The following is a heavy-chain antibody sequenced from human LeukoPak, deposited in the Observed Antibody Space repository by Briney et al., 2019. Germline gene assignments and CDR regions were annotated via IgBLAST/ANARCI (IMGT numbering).Heavy chain of an antibody. CDR3: ARARGYSGYASLDY. CDR1: GFTFSSYA. D-gene: IGHD5-12*01. V-gene: IGHV3-30-3*01. J-gene: IGHJ4*02. CDR2: ISCDGSNK. Sequence: GGSLRLSCAASGFTFSSYAMHWVRQAPGKGLEWVAVISCDGSNKYYADSVKGRFTISRDNSKNTLYLQMNSLRAEDTAVYYCARARGYSGYASLDYWGQGTLVTVSS.